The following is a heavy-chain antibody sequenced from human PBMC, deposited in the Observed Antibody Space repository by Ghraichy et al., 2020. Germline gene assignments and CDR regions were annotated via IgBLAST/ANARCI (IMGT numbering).Heavy chain of an antibody. Sequence: SETLSLTCTVSGGSISSYYCTWIRQPPGKGLEWIGYIYTSGSTNYNPSLKSRVTISVDTSKNQFSLKLSSVTAADTAVYYCARRVPGYSSSWYEDYFDYWGQGTLVTVSS. J-gene: IGHJ4*02. CDR1: GGSISSYY. CDR3: ARRVPGYSSSWYEDYFDY. D-gene: IGHD6-13*01. V-gene: IGHV4-4*09. CDR2: IYTSGST.